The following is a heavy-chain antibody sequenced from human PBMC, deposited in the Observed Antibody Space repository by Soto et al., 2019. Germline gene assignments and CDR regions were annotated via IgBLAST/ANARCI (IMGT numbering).Heavy chain of an antibody. D-gene: IGHD1-7*01. CDR1: GGTFSSYA. V-gene: IGHV1-69*13. J-gene: IGHJ6*02. CDR2: IIPIFGTA. Sequence: GPPAKVSCKASGGTFSSYAISWVRQAPGQGLEWMGGIIPIFGTANYAQKFQGRVTITADESTSTAYMELSSLRSEDTAVYYCARVSGTTSYYYGMDVWGQGTTVTVSS. CDR3: ARVSGTTSYYYGMDV.